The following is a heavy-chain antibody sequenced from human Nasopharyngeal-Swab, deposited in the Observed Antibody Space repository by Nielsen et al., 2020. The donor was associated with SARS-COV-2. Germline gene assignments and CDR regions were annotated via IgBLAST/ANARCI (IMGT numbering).Heavy chain of an antibody. Sequence: SVKVSCKASGGTFSSYAFTWVRQAPGQWLEWMGGIVPIFGTTNYAQRFQGRVTITADESTSTAYMELSSLRSEDTAVYYCVRVPPYAFGELLSEYWGQGTLVTVSS. V-gene: IGHV1-69*13. CDR3: VRVPPYAFGELLSEY. CDR1: GGTFSSYA. CDR2: IVPIFGTT. J-gene: IGHJ4*02. D-gene: IGHD3-10*01.